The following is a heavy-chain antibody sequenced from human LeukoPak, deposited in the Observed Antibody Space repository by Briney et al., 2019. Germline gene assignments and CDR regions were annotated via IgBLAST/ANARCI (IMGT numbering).Heavy chain of an antibody. CDR2: ISYDGNE. CDR1: GFTFSRYP. D-gene: IGHD2-15*01. Sequence: GGSLRLSCGASGFTFSRYPMHWVRQAPGKGLEGVAVISYDGNEYYAASAKGRFTISSATSKNTVYLQMNSLRAEDTAIYYCARESDNAGSGQDFWGQGTLVTVSS. J-gene: IGHJ4*02. CDR3: ARESDNAGSGQDF. V-gene: IGHV3-30*04.